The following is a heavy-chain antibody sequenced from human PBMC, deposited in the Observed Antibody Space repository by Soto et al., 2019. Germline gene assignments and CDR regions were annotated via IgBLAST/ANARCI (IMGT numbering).Heavy chain of an antibody. CDR3: AGEEECLQFGY. CDR2: INPSGGST. J-gene: IGHJ4*02. D-gene: IGHD1-1*01. CDR1: GYTFTSYY. Sequence: ASVKVSCKASGYTFTSYYMHWVRQAPGQGLEWMGIINPSGGSTSYAQKFKGRVTMTRDTSTSTVYMELSSLRSEDTAVYYWAGEEECLQFGYWGQGPLVTVSS. V-gene: IGHV1-46*01.